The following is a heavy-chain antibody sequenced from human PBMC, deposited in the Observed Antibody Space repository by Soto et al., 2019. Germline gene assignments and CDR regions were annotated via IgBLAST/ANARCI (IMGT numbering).Heavy chain of an antibody. D-gene: IGHD6-19*01. V-gene: IGHV4-34*01. CDR3: ARRRLAVTGTLDY. J-gene: IGHJ4*02. CDR2: INHTGTT. Sequence: LXLTCAVYGGSFSDYAWSWSRQAPGKGLEWIGDINHTGTTKYNPSLKSRVIISVDTSKNQFSLMLTAVTAADTAVYYCARRRLAVTGTLDYWGQGTLVTVSS. CDR1: GGSFSDYA.